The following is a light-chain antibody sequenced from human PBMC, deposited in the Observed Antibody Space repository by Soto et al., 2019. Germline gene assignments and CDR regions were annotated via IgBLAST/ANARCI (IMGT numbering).Light chain of an antibody. Sequence: QSALTQPASVSGSPGQSITISCTGISSDVGFYNYVSWYQQHPGKAPKVMIYDVSNRPSGVSNRFSGSKSGNTASLTISGLQAEDEADYYCSSYTSSSTLWIFGGGTKLTVL. J-gene: IGLJ2*01. V-gene: IGLV2-14*03. CDR1: SSDVGFYNY. CDR3: SSYTSSSTLWI. CDR2: DVS.